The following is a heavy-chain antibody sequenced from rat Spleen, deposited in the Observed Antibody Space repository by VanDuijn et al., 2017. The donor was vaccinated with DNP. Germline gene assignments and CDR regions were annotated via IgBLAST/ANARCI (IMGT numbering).Heavy chain of an antibody. J-gene: IGHJ1*01. CDR2: ILYDGSVT. Sequence: EVQLVESGGGLVQPGRSLKLSCAAAGVTFGDFNMAWVRQFPERGLEWVATILYDGSVTYYGDSVKGRFTISRDNAKNTLYLQMNSLRSEDTATYYCARGSGTYYWYFDFWGQGVMVTVSS. D-gene: IGHD5-1*01. CDR3: ARGSGTYYWYFDF. V-gene: IGHV5-7*01. CDR1: GVTFGDFN.